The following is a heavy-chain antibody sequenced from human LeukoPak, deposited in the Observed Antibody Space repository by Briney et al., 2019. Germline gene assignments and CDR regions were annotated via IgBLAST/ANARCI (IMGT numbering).Heavy chain of an antibody. CDR2: IYSGGNT. CDR3: AKTSTSYCAGDCLPGYFDL. Sequence: GGSLRLSCAASGFTVSSNYMSWVRQAPGKGLEWVSVIYSGGNTYYADSVKGRFTISRDNSKNSLYLQMNSLRAEDMALYYCAKTSTSYCAGDCLPGYFDLWGRGTLVTVSS. D-gene: IGHD2-21*02. J-gene: IGHJ2*01. V-gene: IGHV3-53*05. CDR1: GFTVSSNY.